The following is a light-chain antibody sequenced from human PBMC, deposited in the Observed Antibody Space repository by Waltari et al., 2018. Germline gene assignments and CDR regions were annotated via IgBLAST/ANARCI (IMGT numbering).Light chain of an antibody. CDR3: QVWDTSIDLSV. V-gene: IGLV3-21*04. CDR1: KIADTH. CDR2: YDS. J-gene: IGLJ1*01. Sequence: SYVLTQAPPVSVAPGETARITCGGTKIADTHVHWYQQKPGQAPVLVIFYDSDRPSGIPERFSGSNSGNTATLTISRAEAGDEADYYCQVWDTSIDLSVFGTGTKVTVL.